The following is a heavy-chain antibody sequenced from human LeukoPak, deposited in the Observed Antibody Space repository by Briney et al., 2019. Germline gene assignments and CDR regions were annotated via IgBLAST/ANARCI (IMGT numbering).Heavy chain of an antibody. CDR3: ARDYMTTVDWFDP. CDR2: ISSSGSTI. J-gene: IGHJ5*02. D-gene: IGHD4-23*01. CDR1: GFTFSDYY. Sequence: PGGSLRLSCAASGFTFSDYYMSWIRQAPGKGLEWVSYISSSGSTIYYADSVKGRFTISRDNAKNSLYLQMNSLRAEDTAVYYCARDYMTTVDWFDPWGQGTLVTVSS. V-gene: IGHV3-11*04.